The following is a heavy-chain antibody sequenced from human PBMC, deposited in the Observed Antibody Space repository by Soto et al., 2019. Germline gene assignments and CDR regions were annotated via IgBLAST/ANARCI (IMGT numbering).Heavy chain of an antibody. J-gene: IGHJ4*02. CDR1: GFTVSSSNY. V-gene: IGHV3-53*01. D-gene: IGHD5-12*01. CDR3: HGYGY. Sequence: EVQLVESGGGLIQPGGSLRLSCVVSGFTVSSSNYMSWVRQAPGKGLEWVSVIYTGGTTYYADSVKGRFTISRDNSKNXLXXQMNSLRAEDTAVYYCHGYGYWGQGTLVTVSS. CDR2: IYTGGTT.